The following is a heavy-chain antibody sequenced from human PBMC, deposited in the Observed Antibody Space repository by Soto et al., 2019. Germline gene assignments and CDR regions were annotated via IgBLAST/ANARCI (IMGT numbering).Heavy chain of an antibody. CDR1: GFSFSSYA. V-gene: IGHV3-33*08. J-gene: IGHJ6*02. Sequence: QEQLVESGGGVVQPGRSLTLSCAASGFSFSSYAMHWVRQAPDKGLEWVALIWHDGSTTSYADSVKGRLTISRDNSKNSHYRQMNSLRAEDTAVYYCARDVETTKGNCYYCGMDVWGRGTLVTVSS. D-gene: IGHD5-18*01. CDR3: ARDVETTKGNCYYCGMDV. CDR2: IWHDGSTT.